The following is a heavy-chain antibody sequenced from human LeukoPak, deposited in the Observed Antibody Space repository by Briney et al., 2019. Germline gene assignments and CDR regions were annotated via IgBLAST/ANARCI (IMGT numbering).Heavy chain of an antibody. D-gene: IGHD6-13*01. CDR1: GFTFSIYS. CDR2: ISYSSSYI. J-gene: IGHJ6*02. CDR3: ARKLGYGMDV. V-gene: IGHV3-21*01. Sequence: GGSLRLSCAASGFTFSIYSMNWVRQAPGKGLEWVSSISYSSSYIYYADSVKGRFTISRDNAKNSLYLQMNSLRAEDTAVYYCARKLGYGMDVWGQGTTATVSS.